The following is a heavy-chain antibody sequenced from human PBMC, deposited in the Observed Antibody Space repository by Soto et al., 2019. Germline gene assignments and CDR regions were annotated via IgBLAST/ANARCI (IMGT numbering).Heavy chain of an antibody. CDR2: IYQSGNT. V-gene: IGHV4-4*02. D-gene: IGHD3-10*01. Sequence: QVQLQESGPGLVKPSGTLSLTCAVSGDSITRVNWWTCVRQSPGKGLEWIGEIYQSGNTRYNPSLKSRVTISVARSKKQFLLNLTSVTAADTAMYYCARVTVPRGILSSRFDYWGQGTLVTVSS. CDR1: GDSITRVNW. CDR3: ARVTVPRGILSSRFDY. J-gene: IGHJ4*02.